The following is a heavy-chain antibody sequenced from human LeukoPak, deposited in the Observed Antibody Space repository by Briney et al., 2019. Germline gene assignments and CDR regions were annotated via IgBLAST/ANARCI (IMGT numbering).Heavy chain of an antibody. J-gene: IGHJ6*02. CDR1: GFTVSSSY. CDR3: AGRAVKYGMDV. CDR2: IYSSGST. V-gene: IGHV3-66*01. Sequence: GGSLRLSCAPSGFTVSSSYMSWVRQAPGKGLEWVSIIYSSGSTYYADSVKGRSTISRDNSKNTLYLQMNSLRAEDTGLYYCAGRAVKYGMDVWGQGTTVTVSS. D-gene: IGHD1-26*01.